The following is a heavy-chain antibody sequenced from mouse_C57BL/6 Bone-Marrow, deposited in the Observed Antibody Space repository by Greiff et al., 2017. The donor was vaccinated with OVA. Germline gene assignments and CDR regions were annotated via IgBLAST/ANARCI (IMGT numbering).Heavy chain of an antibody. CDR3: ALGWLLRFDY. V-gene: IGHV1-80*01. J-gene: IGHJ2*01. CDR1: GYAFSSYW. D-gene: IGHD2-3*01. Sequence: QVQLQQSGAELVKPGASVKISCKASGYAFSSYWMNWVKQRPGKGLEWIGQIYPGDGDTNYNGKFKSKATLTVDKSSSTAYMQLSSLTSEDSAVYYCALGWLLRFDYWGRGTTLTVSS. CDR2: IYPGDGDT.